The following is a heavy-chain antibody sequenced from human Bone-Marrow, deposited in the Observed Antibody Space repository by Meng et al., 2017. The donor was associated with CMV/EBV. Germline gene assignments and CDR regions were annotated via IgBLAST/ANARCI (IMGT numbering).Heavy chain of an antibody. D-gene: IGHD6-6*01. CDR3: ARDHSRSFPYFDYATDV. V-gene: IGHV3-7*03. CDR2: IKQDGSEK. Sequence: GESLKISCAASGFTFSDYYMSWIRQAPGKGLEWVANIKQDGSEKYYVDSVKGRFTISRDNAKNSLYLQMNSLSAEDTAVYYCARDHSRSFPYFDYATDVWGQGNTVNV. CDR1: GFTFSDYY. J-gene: IGHJ6*02.